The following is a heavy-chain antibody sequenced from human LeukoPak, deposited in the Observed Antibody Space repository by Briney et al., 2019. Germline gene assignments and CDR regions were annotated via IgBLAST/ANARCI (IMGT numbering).Heavy chain of an antibody. V-gene: IGHV3-30*02. CDR1: GFTVSSNY. Sequence: GGSLRLSCAASGFTVSSNYMSWVRQAPGKGLEWVAFIRYDGSNKYYADSVKGRFTISRDNSKNTLYLQMNSLRAEDTAVYYCAKDQGSSWSPGFDPWGQGTLVTASS. CDR3: AKDQGSSWSPGFDP. J-gene: IGHJ5*02. CDR2: IRYDGSNK. D-gene: IGHD6-13*01.